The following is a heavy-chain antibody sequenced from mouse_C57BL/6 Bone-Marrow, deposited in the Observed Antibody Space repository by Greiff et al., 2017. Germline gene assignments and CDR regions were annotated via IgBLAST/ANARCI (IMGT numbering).Heavy chain of an antibody. CDR2: INPNNGGT. Sequence: EVQLQQSGPELVKPGASVKISCKASGYTFTDYYMNWVKQSHGKSLEWIGDINPNNGGTSYNQKFKGKATLTVDKSSSTAYMELLSLTSEDSAVYYCARGDYYYGSSLWAMDYWGQGTSVTVSS. D-gene: IGHD1-1*01. J-gene: IGHJ4*01. V-gene: IGHV1-26*01. CDR3: ARGDYYYGSSLWAMDY. CDR1: GYTFTDYY.